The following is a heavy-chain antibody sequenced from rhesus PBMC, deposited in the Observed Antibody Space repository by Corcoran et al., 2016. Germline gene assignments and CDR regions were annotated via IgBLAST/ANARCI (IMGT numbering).Heavy chain of an antibody. Sequence: QVQLQESGPAVVKPSETLSLTCAVSGYSISSGYDWNWIRQPPGKGLEWFGYISYSGSTSYNPSLKSRVSISRDTSKNQFSLKLSSVTAADTAVYYCARDPYGSSYYFDYWGQGVLVTVSS. V-gene: IGHV4-122*02. D-gene: IGHD4-29*01. J-gene: IGHJ4*01. CDR3: ARDPYGSSYYFDY. CDR1: GYSISSGYD. CDR2: ISYSGST.